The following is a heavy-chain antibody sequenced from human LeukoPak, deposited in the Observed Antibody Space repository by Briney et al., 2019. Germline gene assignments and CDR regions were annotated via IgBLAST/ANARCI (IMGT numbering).Heavy chain of an antibody. CDR1: GGSISKYY. J-gene: IGHJ4*02. CDR2: IYYSGIT. V-gene: IGHV4-59*08. Sequence: TSETLSLTCTVSGGSISKYYWSWIRQPPGKGLEWIGYIYYSGITNYNPSLKSRVTISVDTSKNQFSLKLSSVTAADTAVYYCARQERYFDWLLIFDYWGQGTLVTVSS. D-gene: IGHD3-9*01. CDR3: ARQERYFDWLLIFDY.